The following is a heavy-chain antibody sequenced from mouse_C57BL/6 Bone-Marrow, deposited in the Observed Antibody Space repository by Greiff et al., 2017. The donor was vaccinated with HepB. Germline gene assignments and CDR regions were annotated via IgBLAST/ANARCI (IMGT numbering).Heavy chain of an antibody. Sequence: EVQVVESGGDLVKPGGSLKLSCAASRFTFSSYGMYWVRQTPDKRLEWVATISSGCSYTYYPDRVKGRFTISRDNAKNTLYLQMSSQKSEDTAVYYCAGNGSSPHWYFDVWGTGTTVTVSS. CDR2: ISSGCSYT. CDR3: AGNGSSPHWYFDV. D-gene: IGHD1-1*01. CDR1: RFTFSSYG. V-gene: IGHV5-6*01. J-gene: IGHJ1*03.